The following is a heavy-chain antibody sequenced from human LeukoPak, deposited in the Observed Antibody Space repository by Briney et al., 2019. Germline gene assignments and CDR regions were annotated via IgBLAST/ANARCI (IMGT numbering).Heavy chain of an antibody. V-gene: IGHV3-21*01. D-gene: IGHD3-3*01. CDR1: GFTFSSYS. CDR2: ISISSSYI. Sequence: GGSLRLSCAASGFTFSSYSMNWVRQAPGKGLEWVSSISISSSYIYYADSVKGRFTISRDNAKNSLYLQMNSLRADDTAVYYCARGSHSYYDFWSGYIDYWGQGTLVTVSS. CDR3: ARGSHSYYDFWSGYIDY. J-gene: IGHJ4*02.